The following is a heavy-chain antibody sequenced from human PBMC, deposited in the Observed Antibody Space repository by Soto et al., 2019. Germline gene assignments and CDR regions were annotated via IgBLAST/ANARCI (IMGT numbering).Heavy chain of an antibody. CDR2: ISGSGGST. V-gene: IGHV3-23*01. D-gene: IGHD3-22*01. CDR3: AKDQPYYYDSSGYREHAFDI. CDR1: GFTFSSYA. J-gene: IGHJ3*02. Sequence: GGSLRLSCAASGFTFSSYAMSWGRQAPWKGLEWVSAISGSGGSTYYADSVKGRFTISRDNSKNTLYLQMNSLRAEDTAVYYCAKDQPYYYDSSGYREHAFDIWGQGTMVTVSS.